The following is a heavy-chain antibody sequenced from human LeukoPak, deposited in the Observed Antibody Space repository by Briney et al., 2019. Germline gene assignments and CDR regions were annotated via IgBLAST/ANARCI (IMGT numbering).Heavy chain of an antibody. CDR2: ITPNSGGT. J-gene: IGHJ4*02. CDR3: AREGLGELTLDY. CDR1: GYTFTAYY. V-gene: IGHV1-2*02. Sequence: ASVKVSCKASGYTFTAYYVHWVRQAPGQGLEWMGWITPNSGGTKYAQKFQGRVTMTRDTSISTAYMELRSLRSDDTAVYYCAREGLGELTLDYWGQGTLVTVSS. D-gene: IGHD3-16*01.